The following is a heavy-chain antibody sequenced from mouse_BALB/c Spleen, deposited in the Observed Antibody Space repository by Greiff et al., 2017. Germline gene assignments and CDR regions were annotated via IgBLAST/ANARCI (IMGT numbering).Heavy chain of an antibody. J-gene: IGHJ4*01. D-gene: IGHD1-1*01. CDR1: GYTFTDYA. V-gene: IGHV1-67*01. Sequence: QVQLKQSGPELVRPGVSVKISCKGSGYTFTDYAMHWVKQSHAKSLEWIGVISTYYGNTNYNQKFKGKATMTVDKSSSTAYMELARLTSEDSAIYYCARSRYYGSSYAMDYWGQGTSVTVSS. CDR3: ARSRYYGSSYAMDY. CDR2: ISTYYGNT.